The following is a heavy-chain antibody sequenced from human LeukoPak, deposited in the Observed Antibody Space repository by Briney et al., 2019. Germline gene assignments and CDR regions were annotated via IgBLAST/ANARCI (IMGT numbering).Heavy chain of an antibody. V-gene: IGHV3-23*01. J-gene: IGHJ6*02. CDR3: AKPFDYGDPRIYYGMDV. CDR1: GFTFSSYA. D-gene: IGHD4-17*01. Sequence: GGSLRLSCAASGFTFSSYAMSWVRQAPGKGLEWVSAISGSGGSTYYADSVKGRFTISRDNSKNTLYLQMNSLRAEDTAVYYCAKPFDYGDPRIYYGMDVWGQGTTVTVSS. CDR2: ISGSGGST.